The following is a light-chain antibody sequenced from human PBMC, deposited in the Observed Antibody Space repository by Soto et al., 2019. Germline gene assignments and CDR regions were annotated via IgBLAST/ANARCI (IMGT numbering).Light chain of an antibody. Sequence: QSALTQPASVSGSPGQAITISCTGTSSDVGGYNAGSWYKHHPGKAPKLMIYDVSNRPTGVSNRFSGNKSGNTDSLTISGLQAEEEDDYYCNSYTSRNLVLFGGGTKLTAL. V-gene: IGLV2-14*03. CDR1: SSDVGGYNA. J-gene: IGLJ2*01. CDR3: NSYTSRNLVL. CDR2: DVS.